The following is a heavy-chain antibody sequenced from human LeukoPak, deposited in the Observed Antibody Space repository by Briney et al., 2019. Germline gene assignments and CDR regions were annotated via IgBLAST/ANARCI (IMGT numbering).Heavy chain of an antibody. V-gene: IGHV3-30-3*01. CDR3: ARESVAGTFLDY. Sequence: GGSLRLSCAASGFTFSSYAMHWVRQAPGKGLEWVAVISFDGSNKYYADSVKGRFTISRDNSKNTLYLQMNSLRAEDTAVYYCARESVAGTFLDYWGQGTLVTVSS. J-gene: IGHJ4*02. CDR2: ISFDGSNK. CDR1: GFTFSSYA. D-gene: IGHD6-19*01.